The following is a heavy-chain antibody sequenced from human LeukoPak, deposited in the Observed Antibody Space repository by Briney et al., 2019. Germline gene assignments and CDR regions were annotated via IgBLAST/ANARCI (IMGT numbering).Heavy chain of an antibody. CDR1: GYTFTSYG. Sequence: ASVKVSCKASGYTFTSYGISWVRQAPGQGLEWMGWISAYNGNTNYAQKLQGRVTMTTDTSTSTAYMELRSLRSDDTAVYYCARDRGGFAPDPGDAFDIWGQGTMVTVSS. D-gene: IGHD3-16*01. CDR3: ARDRGGFAPDPGDAFDI. V-gene: IGHV1-18*04. CDR2: ISAYNGNT. J-gene: IGHJ3*02.